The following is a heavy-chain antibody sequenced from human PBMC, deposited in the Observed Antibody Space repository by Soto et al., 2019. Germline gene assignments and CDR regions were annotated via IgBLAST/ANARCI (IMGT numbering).Heavy chain of an antibody. D-gene: IGHD6-6*01. CDR2: IYHSGST. V-gene: IGHV4-38-2*02. Sequence: LSLTCAVSGYSISSGYYWGWIRQPPGKGLEWIGSIYHSGSTYYNPSLKSRVTISVDTSKNQFSLKLSSVTAADTAVYYCAREEPAARFDYWGQGTLVTVSS. J-gene: IGHJ4*02. CDR1: GYSISSGYY. CDR3: AREEPAARFDY.